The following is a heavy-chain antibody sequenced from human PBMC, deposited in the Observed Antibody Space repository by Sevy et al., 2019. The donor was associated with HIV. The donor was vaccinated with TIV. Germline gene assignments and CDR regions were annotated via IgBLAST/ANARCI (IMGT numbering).Heavy chain of an antibody. Sequence: SETLSLTCAVSGGSFSGYSWDWIRQPPGKGLEWIGEVNHSGSTNYNPSLKSRVTISVDTSKNQFSLKLSSVTAADTAVYYCARAKKDRHFDYWGQGTLVTVSS. V-gene: IGHV4-34*01. CDR2: VNHSGST. J-gene: IGHJ4*02. CDR3: ARAKKDRHFDY. CDR1: GGSFSGYS.